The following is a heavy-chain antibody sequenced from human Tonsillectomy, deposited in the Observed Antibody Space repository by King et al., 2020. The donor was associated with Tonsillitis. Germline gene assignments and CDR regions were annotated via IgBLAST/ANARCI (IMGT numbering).Heavy chain of an antibody. CDR1: GGSISSYY. J-gene: IGHJ6*04. Sequence: VQLQESGPGLVKPSETLSLTCTVSGGSISSYYWSWIRQPPGKGLEWIGFIYYSGSTNYNPSLKSRVTISIDTSKNQFSLKLSSVTAADTAVYYCARENVLLWFGDLSGGWLDVWGKGTTVTVSS. V-gene: IGHV4-59*12. CDR2: IYYSGST. CDR3: ARENVLLWFGDLSGGWLDV. D-gene: IGHD3-10*01.